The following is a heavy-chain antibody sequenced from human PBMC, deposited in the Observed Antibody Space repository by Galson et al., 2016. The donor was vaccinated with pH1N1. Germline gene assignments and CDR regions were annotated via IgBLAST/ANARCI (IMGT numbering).Heavy chain of an antibody. CDR2: IGSSGNV. V-gene: IGHV3-11*01. Sequence: SLRLSCAASGFTLSDYYMNWIRETPERGLEWLSSIGSSGNVAYADSVKGRFTISRDNAQNSLLLQMDRRRVDDTALYYCAREWGIGAAGPLDSWGQGALVIVSS. D-gene: IGHD6-13*01. CDR3: AREWGIGAAGPLDS. J-gene: IGHJ4*02. CDR1: GFTLSDYY.